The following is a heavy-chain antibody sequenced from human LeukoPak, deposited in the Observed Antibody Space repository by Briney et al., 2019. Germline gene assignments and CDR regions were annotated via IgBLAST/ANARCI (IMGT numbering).Heavy chain of an antibody. D-gene: IGHD3-16*01. CDR1: GFTFSSYG. CDR3: ARSVTLPRDNVALDI. Sequence: GGSLRLSCAASGFTFSSYGMNWVRQAPGKGLEWVAVIWYDGSNKYYADSVKGRFTISRDNSKNTLYLQMNSLRAEDTAVYYCARSVTLPRDNVALDIWGQGTMVTVS. V-gene: IGHV3-33*01. J-gene: IGHJ3*02. CDR2: IWYDGSNK.